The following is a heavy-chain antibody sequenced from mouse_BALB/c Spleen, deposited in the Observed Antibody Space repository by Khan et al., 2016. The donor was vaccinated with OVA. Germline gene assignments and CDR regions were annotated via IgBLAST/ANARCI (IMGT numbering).Heavy chain of an antibody. Sequence: QVQLQQSGAELMKPGASVKISCKATGYTFSSYWIEWVKQRPGHGLEWIGEILPGSGSTRYNEKLKGKATFTADTSSNTAYMQLSSLTSGDSVDNYWARGILPDGYFEVWGAGTPVTVSA. CDR3: ARGILPDGYFEV. J-gene: IGHJ1*01. D-gene: IGHD1-1*01. CDR2: ILPGSGST. CDR1: GYTFSSYW. V-gene: IGHV1-9*01.